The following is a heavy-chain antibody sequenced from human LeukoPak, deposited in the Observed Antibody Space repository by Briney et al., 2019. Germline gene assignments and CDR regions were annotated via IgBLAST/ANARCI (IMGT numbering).Heavy chain of an antibody. J-gene: IGHJ4*02. CDR2: IYYSGST. CDR1: GDSISSSSYY. D-gene: IGHD5-12*01. Sequence: PSETLSLTCTVSGDSISSSSYYWGWIRQPPGKGLEWIGSIYYSGSTYYNASLKSRLTISIDTSKNQFSLKLRSVTAADTAVYYCARVSGYDWESFYDYWGQGTLVTVSS. V-gene: IGHV4-39*07. CDR3: ARVSGYDWESFYDY.